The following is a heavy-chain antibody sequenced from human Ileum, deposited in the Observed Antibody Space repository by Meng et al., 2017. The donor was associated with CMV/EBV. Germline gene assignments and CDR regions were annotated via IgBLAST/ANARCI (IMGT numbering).Heavy chain of an antibody. Sequence: GDSVSSHNAAWNWSRQSPSRGLEWLGRTYYRSRWFNDSAVPVKGRISINADTSKNQFSLQLNSVTPEDTAVYYCARITSGWYYFDYWGQGTLVTVSS. J-gene: IGHJ4*02. CDR2: TYYRSRWFN. V-gene: IGHV6-1*01. D-gene: IGHD6-19*01. CDR3: ARITSGWYYFDY. CDR1: GDSVSSHNAA.